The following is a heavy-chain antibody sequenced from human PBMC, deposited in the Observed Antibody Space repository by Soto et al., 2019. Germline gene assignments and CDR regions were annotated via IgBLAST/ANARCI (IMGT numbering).Heavy chain of an antibody. CDR3: AKETSGYEIDS. D-gene: IGHD6-25*01. CDR1: GFIFSGYA. V-gene: IGHV3-30-3*01. CDR2: VSYDGDTE. J-gene: IGHJ4*02. Sequence: QAQLVESGGGVVQPGRSLRLSCAASGFIFSGYAMHWVRQSPGKGLEWVAVVSYDGDTEYYADSVKGRFTISRDNSQNTLYLQRNSLRPEDAAIYYCAKETSGYEIDSWGQGTLVTVSS.